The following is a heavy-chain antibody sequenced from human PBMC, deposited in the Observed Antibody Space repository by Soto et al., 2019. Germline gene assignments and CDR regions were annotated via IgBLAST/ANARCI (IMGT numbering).Heavy chain of an antibody. J-gene: IGHJ5*01. D-gene: IGHD4-17*01. V-gene: IGHV4-30-2*01. Sequence: PSETLSLTCTVSGAPITSGAYSWSWIRQPLGKGLEWIGFIYQSGSTHYNPSLKSRVTISVDRSKNHFSLQLTSLTAADTAVYYCARDMSGCSNCDGYLSGWFDPWAPGTPVTVSS. CDR1: GAPITSGAYS. CDR3: ARDMSGCSNCDGYLSGWFDP. CDR2: IYQSGST.